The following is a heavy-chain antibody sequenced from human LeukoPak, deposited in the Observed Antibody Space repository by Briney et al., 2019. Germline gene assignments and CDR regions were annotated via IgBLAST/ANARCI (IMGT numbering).Heavy chain of an antibody. Sequence: GGSLRLSCAPSGLTVSEPHWRLVRQAPGKGLEWVSAMYTGGTTYYADSVKGRFTIARDNSKNTLYLHMNSLRAEDTAVYYCAKVEVASGAGLAYWGQGTLVTVSS. CDR1: GLTVSEPH. CDR2: MYTGGTT. D-gene: IGHD5-12*01. V-gene: IGHV3-53*01. J-gene: IGHJ4*02. CDR3: AKVEVASGAGLAY.